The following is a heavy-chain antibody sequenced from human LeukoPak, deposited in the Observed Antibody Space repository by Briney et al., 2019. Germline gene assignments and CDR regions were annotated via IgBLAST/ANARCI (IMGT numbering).Heavy chain of an antibody. CDR1: GYTFTSYD. CDR2: MNPNSGNT. V-gene: IGHV1-8*01. D-gene: IGHD3-22*01. CDR3: ARGRHYYDSSGYYYVDY. Sequence: ASVRVSCKASGYTFTSYDINWVRQATGQGLEWMGWMNPNSGNTGYAQKFQGRVTMTRNTSISTAYMELSSLRSEDTAVYYCARGRHYYDSSGYYYVDYWGQGTLVTVSS. J-gene: IGHJ4*02.